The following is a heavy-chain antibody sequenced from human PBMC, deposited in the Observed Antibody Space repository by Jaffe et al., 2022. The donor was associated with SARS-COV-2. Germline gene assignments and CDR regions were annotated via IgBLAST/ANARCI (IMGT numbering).Heavy chain of an antibody. D-gene: IGHD6-13*01. CDR1: GGTFSSYA. CDR3: ARGDSSSWLRNLYYYYGMDV. V-gene: IGHV1-69*01. CDR2: IIPIFGTA. Sequence: QVQLVQSGAEVKKPGSSVKVSCKASGGTFSSYAISWVRQAPGQGLEWMGGIIPIFGTANYAQKFQGRVTITADESTSTAYMELSSLRSEDTAVYYCARGDSSSWLRNLYYYYGMDVWGQGTTVTVSS. J-gene: IGHJ6*02.